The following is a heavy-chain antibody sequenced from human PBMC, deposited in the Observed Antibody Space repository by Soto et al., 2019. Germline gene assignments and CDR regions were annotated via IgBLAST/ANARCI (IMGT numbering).Heavy chain of an antibody. D-gene: IGHD7-27*01. V-gene: IGHV1-3*01. CDR1: GYTFSSYA. Sequence: ASVKVSCKASGYTFSSYAMHWVRQAPGQRLEWMGWINAGYGNTKSSQKFQDRVTISRDTSASTAYMELASLRSEDTAVYYCARDTGDGTFDFWGQGTLVTVSS. CDR2: INAGYGNT. J-gene: IGHJ4*02. CDR3: ARDTGDGTFDF.